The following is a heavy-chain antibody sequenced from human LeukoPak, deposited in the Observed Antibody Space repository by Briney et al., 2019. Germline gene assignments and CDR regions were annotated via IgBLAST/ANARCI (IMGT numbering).Heavy chain of an antibody. CDR1: GFTFDGYG. Sequence: GGSLRLSCAASGFTFDGYGMSWVRQAPGKGLEWVSSINWDGGSTAYADSVQGRFTISRDNAENSLHLQMKSLRAEDTALYYCARDSFSGSSLDYWGQGTLVTVSS. CDR2: INWDGGST. V-gene: IGHV3-20*04. CDR3: ARDSFSGSSLDY. D-gene: IGHD1-26*01. J-gene: IGHJ4*02.